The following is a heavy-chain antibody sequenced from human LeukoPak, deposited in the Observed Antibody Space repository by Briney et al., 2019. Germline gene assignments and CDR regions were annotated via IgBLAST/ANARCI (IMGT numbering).Heavy chain of an antibody. Sequence: GGSLRLSCAASGFTFSNAWMSWVRPAPGKGLEWVGRIKSKTDGGTTDYAAPVKGRFTISRDDSKNTLYLQMNSLKPEDTAVYYCTTAYYYGSGSYLDYYYYGMDVWGKGTTVTVSS. D-gene: IGHD3-10*01. CDR1: GFTFSNAW. V-gene: IGHV3-15*01. J-gene: IGHJ6*04. CDR2: IKSKTDGGTT. CDR3: TTAYYYGSGSYLDYYYYGMDV.